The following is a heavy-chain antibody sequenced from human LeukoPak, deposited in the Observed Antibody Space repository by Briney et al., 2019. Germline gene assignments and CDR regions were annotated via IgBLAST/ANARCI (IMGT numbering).Heavy chain of an antibody. Sequence: GGSLRLSCAASGFTFSSYGMHWVRQAPGKGLEWVAFIRYDGSNKYYADSVKGRFTISRDNSKNTLYLQMNSLRAEDTAVYYCARVDIVVVPAAIPGGYYYYMDVWGKGTTVTVSS. CDR2: IRYDGSNK. CDR1: GFTFSSYG. J-gene: IGHJ6*03. D-gene: IGHD2-2*02. CDR3: ARVDIVVVPAAIPGGYYYYMDV. V-gene: IGHV3-30*02.